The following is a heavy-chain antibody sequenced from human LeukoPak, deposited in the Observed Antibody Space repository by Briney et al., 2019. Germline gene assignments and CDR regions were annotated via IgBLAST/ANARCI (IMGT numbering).Heavy chain of an antibody. CDR2: INPNSGGT. CDR3: ARVPLLPNWFDP. Sequence: ASVKVSCKASGYTFTGYYMHWVRQPPGQGLEWMGWINPNSGGTNYAQKFQGRVTMTRDTSISTAYMELSRLRSDDTAVYYCARVPLLPNWFDPWGQGTLVTVSS. V-gene: IGHV1-2*02. CDR1: GYTFTGYY. D-gene: IGHD3-22*01. J-gene: IGHJ5*02.